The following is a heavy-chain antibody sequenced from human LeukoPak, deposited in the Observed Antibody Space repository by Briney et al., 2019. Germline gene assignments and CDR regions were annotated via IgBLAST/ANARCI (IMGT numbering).Heavy chain of an antibody. D-gene: IGHD3-22*01. CDR1: GFTFDDYG. CDR2: ISWNSGSI. Sequence: GGSLRLSCAASGFTFDDYGMSWVRHAPGKGLEWVSGISWNSGSIGYADSVKGRFTISRDNAKNSLYLQMNSLRAEDMALYYCAKGRYYDSSGYGGFDYWGQGTLVTISS. CDR3: AKGRYYDSSGYGGFDY. V-gene: IGHV3-9*03. J-gene: IGHJ4*02.